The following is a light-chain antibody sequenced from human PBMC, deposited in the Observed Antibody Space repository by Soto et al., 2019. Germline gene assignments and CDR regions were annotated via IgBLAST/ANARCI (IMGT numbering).Light chain of an antibody. V-gene: IGKV3-15*01. J-gene: IGKJ4*01. CDR3: QQYDNSPLT. Sequence: EIVMTQSPATLSLSPGERVTLSCRASQSVSASLAGYDQKPAHTPWLLIYGASTRATGIPDRFSGSGSETELTLTISSLQSEDFAVYYCQQYDNSPLTVGGGTKVDIK. CDR1: QSVSAS. CDR2: GAS.